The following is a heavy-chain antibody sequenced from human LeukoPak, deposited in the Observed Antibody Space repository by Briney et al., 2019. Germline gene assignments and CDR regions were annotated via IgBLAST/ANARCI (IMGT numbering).Heavy chain of an antibody. Sequence: GGSLRLSCAASGFTFSSYSMNWVRQAPGKGLEWVSSISSSSSYIYYADSVKGRFTISRDNAKNTLYLQMNSLRAEDTAVYYCAREVTGYGGGPLFDYWGQGTLVTVSS. J-gene: IGHJ4*02. D-gene: IGHD4-23*01. CDR2: ISSSSSYI. CDR1: GFTFSSYS. CDR3: AREVTGYGGGPLFDY. V-gene: IGHV3-21*01.